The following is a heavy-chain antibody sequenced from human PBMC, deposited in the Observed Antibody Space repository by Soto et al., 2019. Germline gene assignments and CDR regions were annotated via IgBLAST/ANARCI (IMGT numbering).Heavy chain of an antibody. J-gene: IGHJ6*02. D-gene: IGHD2-2*01. V-gene: IGHV1-46*03. CDR2: INPSGGST. CDR3: ARTLPDGRVMDV. CDR1: GYTFTSYY. Sequence: GASVKVSCKASGYTFTSYYMHWVRQAPGQGLEWMGIINPSGGSTTYAQKFQGRVTMTRDTSTSTVYMELSSLRSEDTAVYYCARTLPDGRVMDVWGQGTTVTVSS.